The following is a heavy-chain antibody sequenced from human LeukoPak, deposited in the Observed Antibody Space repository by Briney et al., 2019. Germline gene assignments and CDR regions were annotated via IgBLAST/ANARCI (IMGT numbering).Heavy chain of an antibody. J-gene: IGHJ6*02. CDR2: MNPNSGNT. V-gene: IGHV1-8*01. CDR3: ARGHMIVVVTGYYYYYGMDV. Sequence: EASVKVSCKASGYTFTSYDINWVRQATGQGLEWMGWMNPNSGNTGYAQKFQGRVTMTRNTSISTAYMELSSLRSEDTAVYYCARGHMIVVVTGYYYYYGMDVWGQGTTVTVSS. CDR1: GYTFTSYD. D-gene: IGHD3-22*01.